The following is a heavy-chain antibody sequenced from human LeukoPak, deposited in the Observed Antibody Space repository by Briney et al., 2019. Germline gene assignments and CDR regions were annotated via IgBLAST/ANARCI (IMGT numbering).Heavy chain of an antibody. D-gene: IGHD3-3*01. J-gene: IGHJ6*02. CDR1: GGSISSYY. Sequence: SETLSLTCTVSGGSISSYYWSWIRQPPGKGLEWIGCIYYSGSTNYNPSLKSRVTISVDTSKNQFSLKLSSVTAADTAVYYCARVLRFVDYYYYGMDVWGQGTTVTVSS. CDR2: IYYSGST. CDR3: ARVLRFVDYYYYGMDV. V-gene: IGHV4-59*01.